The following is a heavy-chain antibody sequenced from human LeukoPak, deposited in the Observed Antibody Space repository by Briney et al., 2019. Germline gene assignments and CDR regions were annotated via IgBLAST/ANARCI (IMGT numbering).Heavy chain of an antibody. CDR2: INHSGST. V-gene: IGHV4-34*01. CDR3: AREYSNYDY. J-gene: IGHJ4*02. D-gene: IGHD4-11*01. CDR1: GFTVSSNY. Sequence: PGGSLRLSCAASGFTVSSNYMSWIRQPPGKGLEWIGEINHSGSTNYNPSLKSRVTISVDTSKNQFSLKLSSVTAADTAVYYCAREYSNYDYWGQGTLVTVSS.